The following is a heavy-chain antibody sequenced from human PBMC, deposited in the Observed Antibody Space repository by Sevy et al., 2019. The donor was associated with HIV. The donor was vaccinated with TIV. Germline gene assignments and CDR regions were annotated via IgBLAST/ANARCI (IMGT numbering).Heavy chain of an antibody. D-gene: IGHD3-22*01. CDR2: ISGSGGST. V-gene: IGHV3-23*01. CDR3: AKDLGYYYDSSGYNFQH. CDR1: GFTFSSYA. J-gene: IGHJ1*01. Sequence: GSLRLSCAASGFTFSSYAMSWVRQAPGKGLEWVSAISGSGGSTYYADSVKGRFTISRDNSKNTLYLHMNSLGAEDTAVYYCAKDLGYYYDSSGYNFQHWGQGTLVTVSS.